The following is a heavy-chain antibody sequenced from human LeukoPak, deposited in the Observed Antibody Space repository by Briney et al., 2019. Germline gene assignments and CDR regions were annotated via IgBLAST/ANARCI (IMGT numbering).Heavy chain of an antibody. CDR1: GGSISSSSYY. V-gene: IGHV4-39*01. Sequence: TPSETLSLTCTVSGGSISSSSYYWGWIRQPPGKGLEWIGSIYYSGSTYYNPSLKSRVTISLDTSKNQFSLKLSSVTAADTAVYYCAGHHPRNTVDFWGQGTLVTVSS. D-gene: IGHD2/OR15-2a*01. CDR2: IYYSGST. J-gene: IGHJ4*02. CDR3: AGHHPRNTVDF.